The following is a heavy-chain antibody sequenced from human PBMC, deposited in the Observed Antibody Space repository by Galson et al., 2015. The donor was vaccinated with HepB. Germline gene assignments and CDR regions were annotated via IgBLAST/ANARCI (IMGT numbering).Heavy chain of an antibody. CDR1: GFTFSDHY. Sequence: SLRLSCAASGFTFSDHYMSWIRQAPGKGLEWISYISSSSTHTNYADSVKGRFTISRDNAKNSLYLQMDGLRAEDTAVYYCASDLAFGGVIVYWGQGTPVTVSS. D-gene: IGHD3-16*02. V-gene: IGHV3-11*06. J-gene: IGHJ4*02. CDR2: ISSSSTHT. CDR3: ASDLAFGGVIVY.